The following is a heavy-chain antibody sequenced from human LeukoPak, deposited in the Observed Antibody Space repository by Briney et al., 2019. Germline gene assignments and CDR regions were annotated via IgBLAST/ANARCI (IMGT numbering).Heavy chain of an antibody. Sequence: SETLSLTCAVYGGSFSGYYWSWIRQPPGKGLEWIGEINHSGSTNYNPSLKSRVTISVDTSKNQFSLKLSSVTAADTAVYYCASALRSGWQGLFDYWGQGTLVTVSS. J-gene: IGHJ4*02. D-gene: IGHD6-25*01. V-gene: IGHV4-34*01. CDR3: ASALRSGWQGLFDY. CDR2: INHSGST. CDR1: GGSFSGYY.